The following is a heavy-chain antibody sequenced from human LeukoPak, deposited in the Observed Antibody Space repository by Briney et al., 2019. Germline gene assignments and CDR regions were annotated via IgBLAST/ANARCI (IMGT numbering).Heavy chain of an antibody. CDR1: GFTFTSSA. CDR3: ARVAISSGWLLYYYYYMDV. J-gene: IGHJ6*03. Sequence: GASVKVSCKASGFTFTSSAMQWVRQARGQRLEWIGWIVVDSGNTNYAQMFQGRVTMTWDTSTSTVYMELSSLRSEDTAVYYCARVAISSGWLLYYYYYMDVWGKGTTVTISS. CDR2: IVVDSGNT. V-gene: IGHV1-58*02. D-gene: IGHD6-19*01.